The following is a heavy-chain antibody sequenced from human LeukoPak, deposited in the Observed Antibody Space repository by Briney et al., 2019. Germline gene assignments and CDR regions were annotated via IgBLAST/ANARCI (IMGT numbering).Heavy chain of an antibody. Sequence: TSETLSLTCTVSGDSISRSIYYWGWIRQPPGKGLEWIGSIYYSGSTFFNPSLESRATISVDTSKNQFSLRLTSVTAADTAVYSCATVRLGHGVYWGQGTLVTVSS. CDR3: ATVRLGHGVY. D-gene: IGHD3-16*01. CDR1: GDSISRSIYY. CDR2: IYYSGST. V-gene: IGHV4-39*01. J-gene: IGHJ4*02.